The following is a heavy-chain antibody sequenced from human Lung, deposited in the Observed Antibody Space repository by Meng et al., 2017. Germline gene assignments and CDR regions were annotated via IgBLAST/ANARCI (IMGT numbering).Heavy chain of an antibody. J-gene: IGHJ4*02. Sequence: QLLESGGCVVQPGRSLRLSCATSGFTFSTHAMHWVRQAPGKGLEWVAIISYDGSYKYYADSVQGRFTISRDNSKNTLYLQMNSLTTEDTAVYYCARDLGRETYFFDYWGQGTLVTVSS. D-gene: IGHD2/OR15-2a*01. V-gene: IGHV3-30*01. CDR1: GFTFSTHA. CDR3: ARDLGRETYFFDY. CDR2: ISYDGSYK.